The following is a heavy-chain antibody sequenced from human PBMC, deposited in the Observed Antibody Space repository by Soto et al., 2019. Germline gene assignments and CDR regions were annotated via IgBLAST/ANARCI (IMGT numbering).Heavy chain of an antibody. CDR3: ARVKQLSPVAGIHDWFDP. Sequence: QVQLVQSGAEVKKPGASVKVSCKASGYTFTSYGISWVRQAPGQGLEWMGWISAYNGNTNYAQKLQGRVTMTTDTSTSTAYMELRSLRSDDTAVYYCARVKQLSPVAGIHDWFDPWGQGTLVTVSS. CDR1: GYTFTSYG. D-gene: IGHD6-19*01. J-gene: IGHJ5*02. CDR2: ISAYNGNT. V-gene: IGHV1-18*04.